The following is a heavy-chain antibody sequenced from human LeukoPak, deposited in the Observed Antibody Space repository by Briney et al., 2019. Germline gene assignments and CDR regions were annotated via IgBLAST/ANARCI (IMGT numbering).Heavy chain of an antibody. CDR2: ISGNGGST. V-gene: IGHV3-23*01. CDR3: AKADVFAAGGEECFQN. CDR1: GFTFNNYA. D-gene: IGHD3-16*01. Sequence: PGGSLRLSCAASGFTFNNYAMNWVRQAPGKGLEWVSAISGNGGSTYSVDSVRGRFTISRDNSRNTVSLQMNSLRADDTAVYYCAKADVFAAGGEECFQNWGQGTLVTVSA. J-gene: IGHJ1*01.